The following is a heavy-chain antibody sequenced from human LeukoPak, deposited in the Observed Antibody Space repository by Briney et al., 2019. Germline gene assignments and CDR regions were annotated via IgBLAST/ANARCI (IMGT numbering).Heavy chain of an antibody. CDR2: INPSGGST. V-gene: IGHV1-46*01. CDR3: ARTAGRTFDY. Sequence: ASAKVSCKASGYTFTSYFTHWVRQAPGQGLEWMGIINPSGGSTSYAQKFQGRVTMTRDTSTSTVYMELSSLRFEDTAVYYCARTAGRTFDYWGQGTLVTVSS. D-gene: IGHD6-6*01. CDR1: GYTFTSYF. J-gene: IGHJ4*02.